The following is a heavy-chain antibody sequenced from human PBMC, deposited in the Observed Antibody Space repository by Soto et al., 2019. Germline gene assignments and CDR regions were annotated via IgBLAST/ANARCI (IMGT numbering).Heavy chain of an antibody. J-gene: IGHJ4*02. Sequence: TLSLTCTVSGGSISSGGYYWSWIPQHPGKGLEWIGYIYYSGSTYYNPSLKSRVTISVDTSKNQFSLKLSSVTAADTAVYYCARVEMATTPFDYWGQGTLVTVSS. D-gene: IGHD1-1*01. V-gene: IGHV4-31*03. CDR2: IYYSGST. CDR1: GGSISSGGYY. CDR3: ARVEMATTPFDY.